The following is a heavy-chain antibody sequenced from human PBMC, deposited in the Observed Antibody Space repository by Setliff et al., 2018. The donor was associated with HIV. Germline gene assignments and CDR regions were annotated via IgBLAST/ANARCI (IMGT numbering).Heavy chain of an antibody. Sequence: GGSLRLSCVASGFTFSRYWMSWVRQAPGKGLEFVANIKEDGSVTNYVDSVKGRFTISRDNAKNSLYLQMNSLKPEETAFYYCVRGYDVLIGSPDSWGQGTLVTVSS. CDR2: IKEDGSVT. J-gene: IGHJ4*02. CDR3: VRGYDVLIGSPDS. V-gene: IGHV3-7*03. CDR1: GFTFSRYW. D-gene: IGHD5-12*01.